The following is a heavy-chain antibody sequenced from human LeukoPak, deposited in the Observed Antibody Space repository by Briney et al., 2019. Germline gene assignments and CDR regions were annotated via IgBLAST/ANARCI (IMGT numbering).Heavy chain of an antibody. CDR1: GFTFSSYA. J-gene: IGHJ4*02. V-gene: IGHV3-23*01. CDR2: LNRGSTNT. Sequence: GGSLRLSCAASGFTFSSYAMGCVRQAPGKGLEWVSALNRGSTNTYYADSVRGRFTISRDNSRNTLYLQMNSLRAEDTALYYCAKCSSNNCLFDYWGQGTLVTVSS. CDR3: AKCSSNNCLFDY. D-gene: IGHD2-2*01.